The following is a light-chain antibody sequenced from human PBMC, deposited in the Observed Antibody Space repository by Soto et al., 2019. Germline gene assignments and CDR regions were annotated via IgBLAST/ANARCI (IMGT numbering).Light chain of an antibody. Sequence: ENVLTQSPGTLSLSPGERATLSCRASQSISSTYLAWYQQKPGQPPRLLMYGASNRATGIPDRFSGSGSGTDFTHTISTLEPEDFAVYYCQQYSGSPPLTFGGGTKVEIK. CDR1: QSISSTY. J-gene: IGKJ4*01. CDR3: QQYSGSPPLT. CDR2: GAS. V-gene: IGKV3-20*01.